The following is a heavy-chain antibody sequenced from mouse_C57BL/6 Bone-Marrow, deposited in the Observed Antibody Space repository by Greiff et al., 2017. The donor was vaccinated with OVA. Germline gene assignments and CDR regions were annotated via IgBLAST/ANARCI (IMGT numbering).Heavy chain of an antibody. D-gene: IGHD2-5*01. Sequence: VQLQESGAELVRPGTSVKVSCKASGYAFTNYLIEWVKQRPGQGLEWIGVINPGSGGTNYNEKFKGKATLTADKSSSTAYMQLISLTSEDSAVYFCARDSNYPYYYAMDYWGQGTSVTVSS. CDR1: GYAFTNYL. CDR3: ARDSNYPYYYAMDY. V-gene: IGHV1-54*01. J-gene: IGHJ4*01. CDR2: INPGSGGT.